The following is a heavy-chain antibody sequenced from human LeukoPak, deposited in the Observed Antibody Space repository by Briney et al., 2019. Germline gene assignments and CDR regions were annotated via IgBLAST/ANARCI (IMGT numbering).Heavy chain of an antibody. D-gene: IGHD2-2*01. CDR1: GGSFSGYY. V-gene: IGHV4-34*01. CDR3: ARALTPLDIVVVPAASPGGIDV. CDR2: INHSGST. Sequence: SETLSLTCAVYGGSFSGYYWSWIRQPPGKGLEWIGEINHSGSTNYNPSLKSRVTISVDTSKNQFSLKLSSVTAADTAVYYCARALTPLDIVVVPAASPGGIDVWGQGTTVTVSS. J-gene: IGHJ6*02.